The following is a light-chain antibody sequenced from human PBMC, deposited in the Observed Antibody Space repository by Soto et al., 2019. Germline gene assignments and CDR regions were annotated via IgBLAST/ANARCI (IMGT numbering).Light chain of an antibody. J-gene: IGKJ1*01. CDR2: GGS. CDR1: HSVSNRY. CDR3: QQYSSSRT. Sequence: EIGMSQSPATLSVSPGERVTLSCRASHSVSNRYLAWYQQKPGQATRLLIYGGSSRATGIPVRFSGSGSETDFTLTITRLEPEDFAVYYCQQYSSSRTFGQGTKVDIK. V-gene: IGKV3-20*01.